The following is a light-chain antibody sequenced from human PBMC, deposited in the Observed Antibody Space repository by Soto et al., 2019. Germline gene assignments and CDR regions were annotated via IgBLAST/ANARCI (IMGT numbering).Light chain of an antibody. V-gene: IGKV1-5*01. Sequence: DIQMTQSPSTLSAFVGDRVTITCRASQSVNSWLAWYQQRPGKAPKLLIYDASTLESGVPSRFSGSGSGTEFTLTISSLQPDDFATYYCQQLNSFPRWTFGQGTKLDIK. CDR2: DAS. CDR3: QQLNSFPRWT. J-gene: IGKJ2*02. CDR1: QSVNSW.